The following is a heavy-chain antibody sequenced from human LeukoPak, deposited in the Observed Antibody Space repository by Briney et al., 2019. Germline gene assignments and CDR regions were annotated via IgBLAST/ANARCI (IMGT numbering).Heavy chain of an antibody. V-gene: IGHV3-11*01. Sequence: GGSLRLSCAASGFTFRDYYMTWIRQAPGKGLEWISYISRSGDTLYYADSVKGRFTISRDNSKNALYLQMNSLRAEDTAVYYCAKARYYYDSSGYYFDYWGQGTLVTVSS. CDR1: GFTFRDYY. D-gene: IGHD3-22*01. CDR3: AKARYYYDSSGYYFDY. J-gene: IGHJ4*02. CDR2: ISRSGDTL.